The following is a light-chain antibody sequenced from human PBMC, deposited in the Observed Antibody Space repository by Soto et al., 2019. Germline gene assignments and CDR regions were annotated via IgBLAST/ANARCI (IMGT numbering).Light chain of an antibody. J-gene: IGKJ5*01. Sequence: DIVMTQSPDSLAVSLGERATMNCKSSQSVLYTSNNKNCLAWYQQKPGQPPKLLIYWASTRESGVPDRFSGSGSGTDFTLTISSLQAEDVAVYYCQQYYSTPPITFGQGTRLEIK. CDR2: WAS. CDR1: QSVLYTSNNKNC. CDR3: QQYYSTPPIT. V-gene: IGKV4-1*01.